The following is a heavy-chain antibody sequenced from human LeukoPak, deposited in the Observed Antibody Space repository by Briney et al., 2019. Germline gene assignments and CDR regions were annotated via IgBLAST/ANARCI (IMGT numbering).Heavy chain of an antibody. J-gene: IGHJ4*02. CDR3: AREGLGELTLDC. D-gene: IGHD3-16*01. CDR2: ISTDNGDT. CDR1: GHTFTTYG. Sequence: ASVKVSCKSSGHTFTTYGITWVRQAPGQGLEWMGWISTDNGDTNYAQKLQGRVTMTTDTSTSTAYMELRSLRSDVTAVYYCAREGLGELTLDCWGQGTLVTVSS. V-gene: IGHV1-18*01.